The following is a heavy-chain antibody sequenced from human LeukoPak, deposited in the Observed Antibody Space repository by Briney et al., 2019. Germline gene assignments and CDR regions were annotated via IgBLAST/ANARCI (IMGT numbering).Heavy chain of an antibody. D-gene: IGHD4-23*01. V-gene: IGHV3-30-3*01. CDR2: ISYDGSKK. CDR3: ARGNSYTFYYYGMDV. CDR1: VFTFSSYA. Sequence: GGSLRLSCAASVFTFSSYAIHWVRQAPGKGLEWVAAISYDGSKKYYVDSVKGRFTISRDSSKNTVYLEMNSLRGEDTAVYYCARGNSYTFYYYGMDVWGQGTTVTVSS. J-gene: IGHJ6*02.